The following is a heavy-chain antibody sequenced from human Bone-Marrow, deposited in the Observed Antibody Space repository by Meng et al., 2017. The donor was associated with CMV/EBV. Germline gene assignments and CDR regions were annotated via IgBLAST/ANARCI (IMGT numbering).Heavy chain of an antibody. J-gene: IGHJ6*02. V-gene: IGHV4-39*01. CDR3: ARHAYSTSSPYYYYGLDV. CDR1: GFTFSNYW. Sequence: SETLSLTCAGSGFTFSNYWMSWVRQPPGKGLEWIGSVSYSGSTQYNPSLKSRVTISVDTSKNHFSLKLSSVTAADTAIYYCARHAYSTSSPYYYYGLDVWGQGTTVTFSS. CDR2: VSYSGST. D-gene: IGHD6-6*01.